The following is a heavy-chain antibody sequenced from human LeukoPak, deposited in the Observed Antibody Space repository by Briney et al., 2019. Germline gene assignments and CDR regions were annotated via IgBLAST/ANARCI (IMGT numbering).Heavy chain of an antibody. CDR1: GGTFSSYA. D-gene: IGHD2-2*01. CDR2: ILPIFGTA. V-gene: IGHV1-69*13. J-gene: IGHJ4*02. CDR3: ARVRGKHCSSTSCYSFDY. Sequence: SVKVSCKASGGTFSSYAISWVRQAPGQGLEWMGGILPIFGTANYAQKFQGRVTITADESTSTAYMELSSLRSEDTAVYYCARVRGKHCSSTSCYSFDYWGQGTLVTVSS.